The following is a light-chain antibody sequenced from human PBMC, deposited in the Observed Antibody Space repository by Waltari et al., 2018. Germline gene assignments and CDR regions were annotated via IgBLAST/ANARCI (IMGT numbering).Light chain of an antibody. Sequence: EIVFTQTPGPLSLSPAERATLSCRARQSVSRTLAWYQQKPGQAPRLLISDASSRATGIPDRFSGSGAGKDFSLTMSRLETEDFAVYYCQKYGSLPATFGQGTKVEIK. CDR2: DAS. CDR3: QKYGSLPAT. V-gene: IGKV3-20*01. CDR1: QSVSRT. J-gene: IGKJ1*01.